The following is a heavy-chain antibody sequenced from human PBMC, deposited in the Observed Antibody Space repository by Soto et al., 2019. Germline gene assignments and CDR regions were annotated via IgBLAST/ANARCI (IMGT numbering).Heavy chain of an antibody. J-gene: IGHJ6*02. V-gene: IGHV1-46*01. CDR2: INPSGGST. Sequence: QVQLVQSGAEVQKPGASVKVSCKASGYTFTSYYMHWVRQAPGQGLEWMGIINPSGGSTSYAQKFQGRVTMTRDTSTSTVYVELSSLRSEDTAVYYCARSHRATIAAAGTPWYGMDVWGQGTTVTVSS. D-gene: IGHD6-13*01. CDR1: GYTFTSYY. CDR3: ARSHRATIAAAGTPWYGMDV.